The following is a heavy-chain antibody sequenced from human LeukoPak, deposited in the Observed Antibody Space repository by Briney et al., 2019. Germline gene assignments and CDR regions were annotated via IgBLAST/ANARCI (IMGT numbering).Heavy chain of an antibody. CDR3: ARDRAGGWPSPYYFDY. V-gene: IGHV3-30-3*01. CDR1: GFTFSSYA. Sequence: GGSLGLSCAASGFTFSSYAMHWVRQAPGKGLEWVAVISYDGSNKYYADSVKGRFTISRDNSKNTLYLQMNSLRAEDTAVYYCARDRAGGWPSPYYFDYWGQGTLVTVSS. J-gene: IGHJ4*02. CDR2: ISYDGSNK. D-gene: IGHD6-19*01.